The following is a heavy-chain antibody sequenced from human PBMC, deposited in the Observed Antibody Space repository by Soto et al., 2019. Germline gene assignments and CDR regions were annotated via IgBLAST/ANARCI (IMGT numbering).Heavy chain of an antibody. D-gene: IGHD3-10*01. J-gene: IGHJ4*02. V-gene: IGHV3-23*01. Sequence: GGSLRLSCAASGFTFSSYSMSWVRQAPGEGLEWVSGFRSGGDDGTTHYADSVKGRFTISRDNSKNTLFLQMDSLRAEDTAIYYCAKKVNSGPGSRYFDYWGQGTLVTVSS. CDR2: FRSGGDDGTT. CDR1: GFTFSSYS. CDR3: AKKVNSGPGSRYFDY.